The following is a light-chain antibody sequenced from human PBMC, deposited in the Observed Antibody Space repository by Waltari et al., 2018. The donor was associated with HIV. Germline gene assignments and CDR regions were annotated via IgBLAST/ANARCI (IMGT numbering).Light chain of an antibody. CDR1: SSDVGSYNL. CDR3: CSYAGSSTWV. V-gene: IGLV2-23*02. J-gene: IGLJ1*01. Sequence: QSALTQPASVSGSPGQSITISCTGTSSDVGSYNLVSWYQQHPGKAPKLMIYEVSKRPSGVSNRFPGSKSGNTASLTISGLQAEDEADYYGCSYAGSSTWVFGTGTKVTVL. CDR2: EVS.